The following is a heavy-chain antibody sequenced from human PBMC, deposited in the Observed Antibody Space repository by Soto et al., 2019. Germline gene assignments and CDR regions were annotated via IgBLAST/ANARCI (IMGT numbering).Heavy chain of an antibody. CDR3: AITYCRDNSCPRDFDF. D-gene: IGHD2-21*01. V-gene: IGHV1-69*02. CDR1: GGTFNTYT. CDR2: FLPIRDLA. Sequence: QVQVVQSGAEVKKPESSVKVSCKPSGGTFNTYTVNWVRLAPGHGLEWMGRFLPIRDLANYAQKFQHRVTITADRSTFTAYMELTSLTSDDTAVYYCAITYCRDNSCPRDFDFWGPGTRVTVSS. J-gene: IGHJ4*02.